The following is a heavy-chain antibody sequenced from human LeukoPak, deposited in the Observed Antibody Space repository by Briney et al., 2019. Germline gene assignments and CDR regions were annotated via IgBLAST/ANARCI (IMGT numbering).Heavy chain of an antibody. D-gene: IGHD2-2*03. V-gene: IGHV3-7*01. CDR1: EFSPTNFW. Sequence: PGGSLRLSCVASEFSPTNFWMTWVRRAPGRGLEWVANIKHDGSEKFYVDSVKRRFTISRDNAKNSLYLQMNSLRAEDTAVYYCATFVGIVSGTYTVPGGLLVWGKGTTASVSS. CDR2: IKHDGSEK. J-gene: IGHJ6*04. CDR3: ATFVGIVSGTYTVPGGLLV.